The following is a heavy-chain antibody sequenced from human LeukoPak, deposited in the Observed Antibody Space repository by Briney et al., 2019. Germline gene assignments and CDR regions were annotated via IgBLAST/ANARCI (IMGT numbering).Heavy chain of an antibody. CDR3: ARSSREIVGATYSDY. V-gene: IGHV1-69*04. J-gene: IGHJ4*02. D-gene: IGHD1-26*01. CDR1: GGTFSSYA. Sequence: SVKVSCKASGGTFSSYAISWVRQAPGQGLEWIGRIIPILGIANYAQKFQGRVTITADKSTSTAYMELSSLRSEDTAVYYCARSSREIVGATYSDYWGQGTLVTVSS. CDR2: IIPILGIA.